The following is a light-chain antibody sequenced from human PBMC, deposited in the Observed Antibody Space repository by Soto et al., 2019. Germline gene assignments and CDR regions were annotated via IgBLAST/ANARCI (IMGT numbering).Light chain of an antibody. V-gene: IGLV2-14*01. CDR3: CSYTTSNTRQIV. Sequence: QSLLTQPASVSGSPGQSISISCTGTSSDVGGYNYVSWYQQHPGKAPKFMIYDVSNRPSGVSNRFSGSKSGNTASLTISGLQAEDEADYYSCSYTTSNTRQIVFGTGTKVTVL. CDR1: SSDVGGYNY. CDR2: DVS. J-gene: IGLJ1*01.